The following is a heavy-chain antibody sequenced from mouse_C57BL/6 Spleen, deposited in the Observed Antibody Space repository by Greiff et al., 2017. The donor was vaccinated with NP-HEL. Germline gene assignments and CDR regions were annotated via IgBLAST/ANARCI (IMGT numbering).Heavy chain of an antibody. Sequence: EVMLVESEGGLVQPGSSMKLSCTASGFTFSDYYMAWVRQVPEKGLEWVANINYDGSSTYYLDSLKSRFIISRDNAKNILYLQMSSLKSEDTATYYCARKTVYYAMDYWGQGTSVTVSS. D-gene: IGHD4-1*01. CDR2: INYDGSST. V-gene: IGHV5-16*01. CDR3: ARKTVYYAMDY. J-gene: IGHJ4*01. CDR1: GFTFSDYY.